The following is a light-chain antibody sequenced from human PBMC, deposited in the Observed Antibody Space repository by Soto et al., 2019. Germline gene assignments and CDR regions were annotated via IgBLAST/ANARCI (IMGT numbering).Light chain of an antibody. CDR2: QDS. CDR3: QAWDNSAGV. V-gene: IGLV3-1*01. J-gene: IGLJ2*01. Sequence: SYELTQPPSVSVSPGQTASITCSGDKLGDRYACWYQQKPGQSPILVIYQDSERPSGIPERFSGSNSGNTATLTISGTQAIDEADYYCQAWDNSAGVFGGGTKLTVL. CDR1: KLGDRY.